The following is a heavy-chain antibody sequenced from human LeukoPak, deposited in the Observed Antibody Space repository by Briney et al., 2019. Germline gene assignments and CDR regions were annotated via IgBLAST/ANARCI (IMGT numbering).Heavy chain of an antibody. Sequence: SETLSLTCAVYDESFSGYYWSWIRQPPGKGLEWIGEINHRGSTNYNPSLKSRVTMSVDTSKKQLSLKLSSLTAADTAVYYCARTYYSERSGYRVPYFDYWGQGTLVTV. D-gene: IGHD3-22*01. CDR2: INHRGST. V-gene: IGHV4-34*01. CDR3: ARTYYSERSGYRVPYFDY. J-gene: IGHJ4*02. CDR1: DESFSGYY.